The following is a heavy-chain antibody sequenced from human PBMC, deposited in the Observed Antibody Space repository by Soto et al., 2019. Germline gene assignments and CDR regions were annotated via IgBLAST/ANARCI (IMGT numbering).Heavy chain of an antibody. CDR2: IRSKANSYAT. CDR3: TRHLGIAVAGTPPV. D-gene: IGHD6-19*01. Sequence: PGGSLRLSCAASGFPFSGSAMHWVRQASGKGLEWVGRIRSKANSYATAYAASVKGRFTISRDDSKNTAYLQMNSLKTEDTAVYYCTRHLGIAVAGTPPVWGQGTLVTVSS. CDR1: GFPFSGSA. V-gene: IGHV3-73*01. J-gene: IGHJ4*02.